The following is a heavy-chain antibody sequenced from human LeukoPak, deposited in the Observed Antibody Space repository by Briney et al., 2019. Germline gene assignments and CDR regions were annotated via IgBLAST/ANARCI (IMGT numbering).Heavy chain of an antibody. Sequence: PGGSLRLSCAASGFTFSSYGMHWVRQAPGKGLEWVAFIRYDGSNKYYADSVKGRFTIPRDNSKNTLYLQMNSLRAEDTAVYYCAKDSESYGSGSYFIYYFDYWGQGTLVTVSS. CDR1: GFTFSSYG. V-gene: IGHV3-30*02. J-gene: IGHJ4*02. CDR3: AKDSESYGSGSYFIYYFDY. CDR2: IRYDGSNK. D-gene: IGHD3-10*01.